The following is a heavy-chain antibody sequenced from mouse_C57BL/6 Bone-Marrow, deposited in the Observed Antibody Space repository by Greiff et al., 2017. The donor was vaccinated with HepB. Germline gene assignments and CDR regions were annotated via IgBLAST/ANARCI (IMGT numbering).Heavy chain of an antibody. CDR3: ASEVNWDHYAVDY. Sequence: VQLQQPGAELVKPGASVKMSCKASGSTFTSYWITWVKQRPGQGLEWIGDIYPGSGSTNYNEKFKSKATLTVDTSSSTAYLQLSSLTSEDSAVYCCASEVNWDHYAVDYWGQGTSVTVSS. D-gene: IGHD4-1*01. V-gene: IGHV1-55*01. J-gene: IGHJ4*01. CDR1: GSTFTSYW. CDR2: IYPGSGST.